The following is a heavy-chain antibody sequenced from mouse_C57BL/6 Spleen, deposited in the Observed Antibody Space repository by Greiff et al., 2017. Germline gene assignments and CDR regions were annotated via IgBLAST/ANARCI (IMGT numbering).Heavy chain of an antibody. D-gene: IGHD4-1*01. CDR1: GFTFSDYG. V-gene: IGHV5-17*01. CDR3: AAGTFDY. CDR2: ISSGSSTI. J-gene: IGHJ2*01. Sequence: EVKLVESGGGLVKPGGSLKLSCAASGFTFSDYGIHWVRQAPEKGLEWVAYISSGSSTIYYADTVKGRFTISRDNAKNTLFLQMTSLRSEDTAMYYCAAGTFDYWGQGTTLTVSS.